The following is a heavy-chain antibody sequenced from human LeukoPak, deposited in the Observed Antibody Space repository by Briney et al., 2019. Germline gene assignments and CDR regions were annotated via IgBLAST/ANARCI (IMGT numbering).Heavy chain of an antibody. J-gene: IGHJ4*02. CDR2: INPDSGGT. Sequence: GASVKVSCKASGYTFTGYYMHWVRQAPGQGLEWMGWINPDSGGTNYAQKFQGRVTMTRDTSISTAYMELSRLRSDDTAVYYCARAATYCSSTSCPIDYWGQGTLVTVSS. CDR3: ARAATYCSSTSCPIDY. D-gene: IGHD2-2*01. CDR1: GYTFTGYY. V-gene: IGHV1-2*02.